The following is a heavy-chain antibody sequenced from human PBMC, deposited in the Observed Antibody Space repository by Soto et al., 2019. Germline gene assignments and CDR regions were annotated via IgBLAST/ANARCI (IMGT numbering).Heavy chain of an antibody. V-gene: IGHV1-8*01. CDR1: GYTFTSSD. J-gene: IGHJ4*02. Sequence: QVRLVQSGAELKKPGASVKVSCKASGYTFTSSDINWVRQATGQGLLWMGWMNPNSGNTGYTQKFQGRVTMTRNTSINTAYMELSSLRSEDTAVYYCAKTRGSGSYYIEDYWCQGTLVTVSS. CDR3: AKTRGSGSYYIEDY. CDR2: MNPNSGNT. D-gene: IGHD3-10*01.